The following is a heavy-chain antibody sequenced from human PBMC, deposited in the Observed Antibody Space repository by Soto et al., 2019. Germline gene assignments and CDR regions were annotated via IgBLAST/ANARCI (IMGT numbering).Heavy chain of an antibody. V-gene: IGHV1-69*12. Sequence: QVQLVQSGAEVKKPGSSVKVSCKASGGTFSSYAISWVRQAPGQGLEWMGGIVPIFGTANYAQKFQGRVTITADESTSTAYMELSSLRSEDTAVYYCARASLRYFDWLSSYYYGMDVWGQGTTVTVSS. J-gene: IGHJ6*02. CDR2: IVPIFGTA. CDR1: GGTFSSYA. D-gene: IGHD3-9*01. CDR3: ARASLRYFDWLSSYYYGMDV.